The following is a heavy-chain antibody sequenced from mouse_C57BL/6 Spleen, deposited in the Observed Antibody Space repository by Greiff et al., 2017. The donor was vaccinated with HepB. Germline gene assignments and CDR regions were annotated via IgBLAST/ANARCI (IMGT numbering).Heavy chain of an antibody. Sequence: VKLQQPGAELVKPGASVKLSCKASGYTFTSYWMHWVKQRPGQGLGWIGMIHPNSGSTNYNEKFKCKATLTVDKSSSTAYVQLSSLASEDSAVYYCARDYGNFWFAYWGQGTLVTVSA. CDR1: GYTFTSYW. CDR3: ARDYGNFWFAY. J-gene: IGHJ3*01. V-gene: IGHV1-64*01. CDR2: IHPNSGST. D-gene: IGHD2-1*01.